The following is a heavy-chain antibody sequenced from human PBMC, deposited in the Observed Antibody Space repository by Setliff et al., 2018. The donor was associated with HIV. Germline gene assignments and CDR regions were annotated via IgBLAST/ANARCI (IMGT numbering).Heavy chain of an antibody. CDR2: IIPMFGTL. V-gene: IGHV1-69*05. J-gene: IGHJ3*02. CDR3: ARGHSHGYGYSGSYGPFDI. CDR1: GYTFTSHG. Sequence: SVKVSCKASGYTFTSHGISWVRQAPGQGLQWMGGIIPMFGTLNFAQKFQGRVTISTDDSTSTAYMELNSLRSEDTAVYYCARGHSHGYGYSGSYGPFDIWGQGTMVTVSS. D-gene: IGHD1-26*01.